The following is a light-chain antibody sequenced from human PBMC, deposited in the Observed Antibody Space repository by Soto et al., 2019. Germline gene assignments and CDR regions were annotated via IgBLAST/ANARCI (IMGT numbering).Light chain of an antibody. CDR1: QDISSW. CDR2: ATS. Sequence: DILMTQSPSSVSASVGDRVTIACRASQDISSWLAWYQQTPGRVPKLLIYATSKLQPGVPTGFRGSGSGTNFTLTISSLHPADFETYYCQQANSFPITLGQGTRLEIK. V-gene: IGKV1-12*01. J-gene: IGKJ5*01. CDR3: QQANSFPIT.